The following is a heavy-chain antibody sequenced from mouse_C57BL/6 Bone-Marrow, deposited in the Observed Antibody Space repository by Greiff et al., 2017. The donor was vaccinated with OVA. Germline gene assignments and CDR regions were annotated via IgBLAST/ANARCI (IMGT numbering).Heavy chain of an antibody. CDR2: IDPENGDT. CDR1: GFNIKDDY. D-gene: IGHD1-1*01. CDR3: TSYYYGSSYLWYFDV. Sequence: VQLQQSGAELVRPGASVKLSCTASGFNIKDDYMHWVKQRPEQGLEWIGWIDPENGDTEYASKFQGKATIKADTSSNTAYLQLSSLTSEDTAVYYCTSYYYGSSYLWYFDVWGTGTTVTVSS. V-gene: IGHV14-4*01. J-gene: IGHJ1*03.